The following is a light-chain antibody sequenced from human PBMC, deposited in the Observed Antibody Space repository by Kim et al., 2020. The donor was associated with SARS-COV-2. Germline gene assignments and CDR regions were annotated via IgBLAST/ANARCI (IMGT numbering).Light chain of an antibody. J-gene: IGKJ2*01. V-gene: IGKV3-11*01. CDR2: DAS. CDR3: QQRSNWPL. Sequence: EIVLTQSPATLSLSPGERAPLSCRASQSVSSYLAWYQQTPGQAPRLLIYDASNRATGIPARFSGSGSGTDFTLTISSLEPEDFAVYYCQQRSNWPLFGQGTKLEI. CDR1: QSVSSY.